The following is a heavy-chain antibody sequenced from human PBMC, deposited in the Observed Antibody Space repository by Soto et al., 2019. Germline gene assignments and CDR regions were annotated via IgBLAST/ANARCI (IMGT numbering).Heavy chain of an antibody. CDR2: IYSDGTI. J-gene: IGHJ4*02. CDR3: ARSKNGFAAGFDN. CDR1: GFTVSNSY. Sequence: EVQLVESGGALVQPGGSLRLSCAASGFTVSNSYMSWVRQAPGKGLEWVSVIYSDGTIYHADTVKGRFTISRHNSINTVYLQVNSLRAEDTASFYCARSKNGFAAGFDNWGQGTLVTVSS. D-gene: IGHD1-1*01. V-gene: IGHV3-53*04.